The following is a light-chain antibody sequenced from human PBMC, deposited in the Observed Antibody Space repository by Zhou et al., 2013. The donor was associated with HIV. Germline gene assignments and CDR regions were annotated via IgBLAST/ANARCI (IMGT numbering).Light chain of an antibody. CDR3: QQYSTHPIT. CDR2: KAT. CDR1: QTIDSW. V-gene: IGKV1-5*03. J-gene: IGKJ5*01. Sequence: DIQMTQSPSSLSASVGERVTITCRASQTIDSWLAWYQQKPGAAPKLLIQKATSLEGDVLSRFSGSGSGTEFNLTVSRLQPDDSATYYCQQYSTHPITFGQGTRLEI.